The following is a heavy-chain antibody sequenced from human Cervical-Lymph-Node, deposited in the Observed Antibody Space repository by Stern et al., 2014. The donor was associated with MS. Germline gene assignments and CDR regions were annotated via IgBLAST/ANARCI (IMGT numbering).Heavy chain of an antibody. J-gene: IGHJ4*02. CDR2: IFPGGSDI. CDR3: ARQRYFDY. CDR1: GYTFTSYW. V-gene: IGHV5-51*01. Sequence: LVESGPEVKRPGESLKISCQASGYTFTSYWNGWGRQMPGKGLEWIAIIFPGGSDIRYSPSFQGQVTISADKSSSTAYLQWNNLKASDTAIYYCARQRYFDYWGQGTLVTVSS.